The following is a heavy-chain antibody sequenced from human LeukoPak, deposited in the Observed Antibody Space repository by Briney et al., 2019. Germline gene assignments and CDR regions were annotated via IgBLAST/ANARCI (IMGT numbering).Heavy chain of an antibody. V-gene: IGHV4-4*07. CDR3: ARATGYYDNLTGSPELYAFDI. CDR1: GGSISGYY. Sequence: SETLSLACTVSGGSISGYYWSWIRQPAGKGLEWIGRIYTSGSTNYNPSLKSRVTMSVDTSKNQFSLKLSSVTAADTAVYYCARATGYYDNLTGSPELYAFDIWGQGTMVTVSS. J-gene: IGHJ3*02. D-gene: IGHD3-9*01. CDR2: IYTSGST.